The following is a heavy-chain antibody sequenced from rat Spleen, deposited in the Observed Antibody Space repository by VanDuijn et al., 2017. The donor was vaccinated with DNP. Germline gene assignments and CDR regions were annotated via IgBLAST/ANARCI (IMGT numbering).Heavy chain of an antibody. CDR1: GFTFSSYW. CDR3: VRWNSGHFDY. D-gene: IGHD4-3*01. CDR2: IGSPAYAP. J-gene: IGHJ2*01. Sequence: EVQLVETGGGLVQPGRSLKLPCVASGFTFSSYWMFWIRQAPAKGLEWVAYIGSPAYAPYYADSVKVRFTISRDNAKSTLYLQMNSLRSEDMATYYCVRWNSGHFDYWGQGVMVTVSS. V-gene: IGHV5-58*01.